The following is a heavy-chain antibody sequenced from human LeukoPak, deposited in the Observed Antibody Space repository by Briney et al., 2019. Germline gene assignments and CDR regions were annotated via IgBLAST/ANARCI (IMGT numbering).Heavy chain of an antibody. CDR1: GFILSSDA. Sequence: GGSLRLSCAASGFILSSDAMHWVRQAPGKGLEWVSSISSSGSYTYFADSGKGRFTISRDNAKSSLYLQLNSLRAEDTAVYYCAREVMVVAATTFWYFDLWGRGTLVTVSS. D-gene: IGHD2-15*01. CDR3: AREVMVVAATTFWYFDL. CDR2: ISSSGSYT. V-gene: IGHV3-21*01. J-gene: IGHJ2*01.